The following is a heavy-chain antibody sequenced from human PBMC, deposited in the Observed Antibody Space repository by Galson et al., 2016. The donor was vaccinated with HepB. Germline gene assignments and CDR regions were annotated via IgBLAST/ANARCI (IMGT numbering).Heavy chain of an antibody. D-gene: IGHD6-19*01. CDR1: GASISGTNYY. CDR3: ATGVVVAGKMYYYYLDV. CDR2: IYYNGNT. J-gene: IGHJ6*03. V-gene: IGHV4-39*01. Sequence: SETLSLTCSVSGASISGTNYYWGWIRQPPGRGLEWIGSIYYNGNTNYNPSLESRVTISVDTAKNHLSLSLSSVTAADTAVYYCATGVVVAGKMYYYYLDVWGTGTSVTGSS.